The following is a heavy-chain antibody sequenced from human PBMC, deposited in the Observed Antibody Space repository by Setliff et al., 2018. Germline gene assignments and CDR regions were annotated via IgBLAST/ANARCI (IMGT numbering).Heavy chain of an antibody. D-gene: IGHD3-3*01. Sequence: SETLSLTCTVSGGSVSSGDYWWAWIRQPPGKGPERIGSINAGGTTYSSPSLKSRIALSVDTSKNQFSLKMKSATAADAALYSCARQLGRGFWTFDVWGQGTMVTVSS. CDR1: GGSVSSGDYW. V-gene: IGHV4-39*01. CDR2: INAGGTT. J-gene: IGHJ3*01. CDR3: ARQLGRGFWTFDV.